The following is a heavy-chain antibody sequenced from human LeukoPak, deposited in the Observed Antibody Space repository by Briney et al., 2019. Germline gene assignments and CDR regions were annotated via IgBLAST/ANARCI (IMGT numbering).Heavy chain of an antibody. D-gene: IGHD6-13*01. J-gene: IGHJ4*02. CDR1: GFTFSTYG. CDR2: IGTSGSST. V-gene: IGHV3-23*01. Sequence: GGSLRLSCAASGFTFSTYGMTWGRQAPGKGLEWVAVIGTSGSSTYYADSVKGRFTISRDNSKNTLYLQMNSMRAEDTAVYYCARDPKYSNSWFFDYWGQGTLVTVSS. CDR3: ARDPKYSNSWFFDY.